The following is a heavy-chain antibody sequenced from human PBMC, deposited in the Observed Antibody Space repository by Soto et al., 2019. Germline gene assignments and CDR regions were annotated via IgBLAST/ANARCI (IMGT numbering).Heavy chain of an antibody. J-gene: IGHJ6*02. CDR1: GYSFTNYW. V-gene: IGHV5-51*01. D-gene: IGHD6-13*01. CDR2: IYPGDSNT. CDR3: ARHIYVKGIAAAHLYGMDV. Sequence: GESLKISCKGSGYSFTNYWVAWVRQMPGKGLEWMGIIYPGDSNTRYSPSFQGQVTISAEKSISTAYLQWSSLKASDTAMYYCARHIYVKGIAAAHLYGMDVWGQGTTVTVSS.